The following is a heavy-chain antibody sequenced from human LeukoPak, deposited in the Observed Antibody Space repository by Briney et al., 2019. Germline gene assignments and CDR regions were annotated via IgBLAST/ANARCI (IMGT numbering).Heavy chain of an antibody. CDR1: GGSISSSTYY. CDR3: AGGRSSVLGY. D-gene: IGHD6-19*01. Sequence: PSETLSLTRTVSGGSISSSTYYWGWIRQPPGQGLEWIGSIYYSGTTYYNPSLKSRVTISADTSKNQFSLKLSSVTAADTAVYYCAGGRSSVLGYWGQGTLVTVSS. V-gene: IGHV4-39*01. CDR2: IYYSGTT. J-gene: IGHJ4*02.